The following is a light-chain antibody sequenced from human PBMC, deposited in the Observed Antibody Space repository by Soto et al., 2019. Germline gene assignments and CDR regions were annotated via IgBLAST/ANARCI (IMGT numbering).Light chain of an antibody. CDR3: LLDYRYFWA. CDR1: QGIRSA. CDR2: AAS. V-gene: IGKV1-6*01. Sequence: AIQVTQSPSSLSASVGDRVTITCRTSQGIRSALGWYQQKPGKVHKLLIYAASTLQSGVPSRFSGSGSGRDFTLTISSLQPEDFATYYCLLDYRYFWAFGQGTKVEIK. J-gene: IGKJ1*01.